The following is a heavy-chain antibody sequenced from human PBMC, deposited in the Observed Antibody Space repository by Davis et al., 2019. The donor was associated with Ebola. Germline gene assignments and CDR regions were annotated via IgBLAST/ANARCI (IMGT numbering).Heavy chain of an antibody. D-gene: IGHD3-22*01. CDR2: IYHSGST. CDR1: GGSISSSNW. V-gene: IGHV4-4*02. CDR3: ARVIPYYYDSSGYYGMNWYFDL. Sequence: MPSETLSLTCAVSGGSISSSNWWSWVRQPPGKGLEWIGEIYHSGSTNYNPSLKSRVTISVDKSKNQFSLKLSSVTAADTAVYYCARVIPYYYDSSGYYGMNWYFDLWGRGTLVTVSS. J-gene: IGHJ2*01.